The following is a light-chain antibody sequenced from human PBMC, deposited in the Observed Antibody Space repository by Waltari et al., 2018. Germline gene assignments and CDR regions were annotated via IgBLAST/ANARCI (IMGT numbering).Light chain of an antibody. Sequence: QSVLTQPPYASATPGQTATISCSCSSAHIGSMHGYWYQQPPGTAPKLLIYRNTQRPSGVPDRFSGSKSGTSASLAISGLRSEDEADYYCAAWDDSLSGVVFGGGTKLTVL. CDR3: AAWDDSLSGVV. CDR2: RNT. V-gene: IGLV1-47*01. J-gene: IGLJ2*01. CDR1: SAHIGSMH.